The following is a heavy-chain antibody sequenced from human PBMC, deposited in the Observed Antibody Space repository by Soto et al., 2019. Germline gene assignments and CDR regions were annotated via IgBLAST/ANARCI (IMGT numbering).Heavy chain of an antibody. Sequence: PGGSLRLSCAASGFTFRSYAIHWVRQAPGKGLEWVAVISRDGTNKYYVDSVKGRFTISRDNSKDTAYLQMNSLRDEDSAMFYCARSRSGAVADSFDFWGQGTLVTVSS. CDR2: ISRDGTNK. CDR1: GFTFRSYA. CDR3: ARSRSGAVADSFDF. D-gene: IGHD3-10*01. V-gene: IGHV3-30*04. J-gene: IGHJ4*02.